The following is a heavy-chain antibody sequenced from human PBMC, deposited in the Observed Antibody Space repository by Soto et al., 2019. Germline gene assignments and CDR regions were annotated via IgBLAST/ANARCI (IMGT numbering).Heavy chain of an antibody. CDR3: ARDKGYCSDTSCPDFDY. J-gene: IGHJ4*02. V-gene: IGHV1-69*08. CDR1: GGTLSSYT. Sequence: QVQLVQSGAEVKKPGSSVKVSCTASGGTLSSYTFSWVRQAPGQGLEWMGRVIPNLGVTNYAKKFQGRFTIVADTSTSTAYMELNSLRYENPAVYYCARDKGYCSDTSCPDFDYWGQGTLVTVSS. CDR2: VIPNLGVT. D-gene: IGHD2-15*01.